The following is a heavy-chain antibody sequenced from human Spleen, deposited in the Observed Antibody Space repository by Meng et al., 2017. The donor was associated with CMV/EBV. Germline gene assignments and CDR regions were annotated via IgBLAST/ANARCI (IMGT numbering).Heavy chain of an antibody. CDR2: IKQDGSEK. Sequence: GESLKISCAASGFTFSDYYMSWVRQAPGKGLEWVANIKQDGSEKYYVDSVKGRFTISRDNAKNSLYLQMNSLRAEDTAVYYCAREEEQQLVPSYWGQGTLVTVSS. CDR3: AREEEQQLVPSY. V-gene: IGHV3-7*01. CDR1: GFTFSDYY. J-gene: IGHJ4*02. D-gene: IGHD6-13*01.